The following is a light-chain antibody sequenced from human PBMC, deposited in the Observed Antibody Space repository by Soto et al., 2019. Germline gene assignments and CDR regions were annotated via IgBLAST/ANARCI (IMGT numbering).Light chain of an antibody. CDR3: QQFAISTT. CDR1: HNVERR. V-gene: IGKV1-5*01. Sequence: IQMTQSPSTLSASVGDRVTSTCLSSHNVERRMACYQQKQGKAHSLLIFDASTLHSGVPSRFSGSGSGTDFTLTISSLKPDDFATYYCQQFAISTTFGQGTKVDIK. CDR2: DAS. J-gene: IGKJ1*01.